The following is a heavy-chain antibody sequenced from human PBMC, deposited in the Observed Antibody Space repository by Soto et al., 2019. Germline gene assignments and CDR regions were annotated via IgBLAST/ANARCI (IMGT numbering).Heavy chain of an antibody. Sequence: VGSLRLSCAASGFTFSSYAMHWVRQAPGKGLEWVAVISYDGSNKYYADSVKGRFTISRDNSKNTLYLQMNSLRAEDTAVYYCARGKSGRPIYYYYGMDVWGQGTTVTVSS. CDR3: ARGKSGRPIYYYYGMDV. J-gene: IGHJ6*02. CDR2: ISYDGSNK. V-gene: IGHV3-30-3*01. D-gene: IGHD3-3*01. CDR1: GFTFSSYA.